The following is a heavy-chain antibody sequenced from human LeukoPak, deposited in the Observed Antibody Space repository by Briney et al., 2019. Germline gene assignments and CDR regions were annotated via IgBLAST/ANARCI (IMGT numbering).Heavy chain of an antibody. CDR3: AKAGTTGIHHWFDP. D-gene: IGHD1-1*01. Sequence: PSETLSLTCVVCGYSISNDYYWGWIRQPPGKGLEWIGNIYHSGGSYYNPSLKSRVTILVDTSKNQFSLKLSSVTAADTAVYYCAKAGTTGIHHWFDPWGQGNLVTVSS. J-gene: IGHJ5*02. V-gene: IGHV4-38-2*01. CDR1: GYSISNDYY. CDR2: IYHSGGS.